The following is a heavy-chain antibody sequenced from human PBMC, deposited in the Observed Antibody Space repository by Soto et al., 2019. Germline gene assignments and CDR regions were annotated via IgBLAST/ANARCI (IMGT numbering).Heavy chain of an antibody. V-gene: IGHV4-39*01. J-gene: IGHJ4*02. D-gene: IGHD2-8*01. Sequence: LETLSLTCSFSGDSITTNGYYWGWIRQPPGKGLQWIGNVYSTGSTFSHPSLTSRVFISVDTSKNKFSLRLTSVTAADTAVYYCDRSHYTYGLLIDYWGPGIMVTVSS. CDR3: DRSHYTYGLLIDY. CDR2: VYSTGST. CDR1: GDSITTNGYY.